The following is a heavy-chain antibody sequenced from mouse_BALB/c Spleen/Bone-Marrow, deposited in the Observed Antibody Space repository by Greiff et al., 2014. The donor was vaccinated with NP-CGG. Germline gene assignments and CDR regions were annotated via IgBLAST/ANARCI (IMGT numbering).Heavy chain of an antibody. Sequence: EVQRVESGGGLVKPGGSLKLSCAASGFTFSDYYMYWVRQTPEKRLEWVATISDXXTXXXXXXXXXXXXXXXXXXXKNNLYLQMSSLQSEDTAMYYCTRSGKRYGAMDYWGQGTSVTVSS. CDR2: ISDXXTXX. V-gene: IGHV5-4*02. CDR1: GFTFSDYY. J-gene: IGHJ4*01. D-gene: IGHD2-10*02. CDR3: TRSGKRYGAMDY.